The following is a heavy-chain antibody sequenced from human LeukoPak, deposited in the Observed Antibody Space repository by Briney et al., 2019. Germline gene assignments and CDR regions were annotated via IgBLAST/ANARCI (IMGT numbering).Heavy chain of an antibody. Sequence: ESGPTLVNPTQTLTLTCTFSGFSLSTSGMRVSWIRQPPGKALEWLARIDWDDDKFYSTSLKTRLTISKDTSKNQVVLTMTNMDPVDTATYYCARTGGYSYSSDYWGQGTLVTVSS. CDR1: GFSLSTSGMR. CDR2: IDWDDDK. D-gene: IGHD5-18*01. CDR3: ARTGGYSYSSDY. V-gene: IGHV2-70*04. J-gene: IGHJ4*02.